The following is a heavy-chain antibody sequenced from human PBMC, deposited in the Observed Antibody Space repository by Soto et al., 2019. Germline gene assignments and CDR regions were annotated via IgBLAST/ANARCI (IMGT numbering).Heavy chain of an antibody. Sequence: QIQLLQSGAEVKKPGASVKVTCKASGYTFRNFGISWVRQAPGQGLEWMGWISAYNANANYAQKFQGRLTMTADTSTSTGYMELRSLRSDDTAVYYWARENSYLDYWGQGTLGTVSS. CDR1: GYTFRNFG. CDR3: ARENSYLDY. CDR2: ISAYNANA. J-gene: IGHJ4*02. V-gene: IGHV1-18*01.